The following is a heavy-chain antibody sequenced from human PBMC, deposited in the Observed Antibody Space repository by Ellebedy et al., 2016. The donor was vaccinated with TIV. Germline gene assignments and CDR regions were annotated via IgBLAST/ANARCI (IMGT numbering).Heavy chain of an antibody. CDR2: IYYSGST. Sequence: SETLSLTXTVSGGSISSGGYYWSWIRQHPGKGLEWIGYIYYSGSTYYNPSLKSRVTISVDTSKNQFSLKLSSVTAADTAPGTPPGSGSYYRILYFDYWGQGTLVTVSS. CDR3: PGSGSYYRILYFDY. D-gene: IGHD3-10*01. CDR1: GGSISSGGYY. J-gene: IGHJ4*02. V-gene: IGHV4-31*03.